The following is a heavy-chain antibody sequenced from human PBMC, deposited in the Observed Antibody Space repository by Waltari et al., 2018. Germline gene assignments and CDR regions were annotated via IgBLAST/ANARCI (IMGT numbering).Heavy chain of an antibody. CDR1: GGSISSSSYY. D-gene: IGHD1-26*01. J-gene: IGHJ3*02. CDR3: ARAGMGGGSYEGGVDI. CDR2: SYYSGST. V-gene: IGHV4-39*07. Sequence: QLQLQESGPGLVKPSETLSLTCTVSGGSISSSSYYWGWIRQPPGKGLEWIGSSYYSGSTYYNPSLKSRVTISVDTSKNQFSLKLSSVTAADTAVYYCARAGMGGGSYEGGVDIWGQGTMVTVSS.